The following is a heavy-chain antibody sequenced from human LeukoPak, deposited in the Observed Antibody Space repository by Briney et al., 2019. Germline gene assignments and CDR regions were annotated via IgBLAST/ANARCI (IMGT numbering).Heavy chain of an antibody. CDR3: AKDILSNYYDSTLAFDY. J-gene: IGHJ4*02. V-gene: IGHV3-9*01. Sequence: GGSLRLSCAASGFTFDDYAMHWVRQAPGKGLEWVSGISWNSGSIGYADSVKGRFTISRDNAKNSLYLQMNSLRAEDTALYYCAKDILSNYYDSTLAFDYWGQGTLVTVSS. CDR1: GFTFDDYA. D-gene: IGHD3-22*01. CDR2: ISWNSGSI.